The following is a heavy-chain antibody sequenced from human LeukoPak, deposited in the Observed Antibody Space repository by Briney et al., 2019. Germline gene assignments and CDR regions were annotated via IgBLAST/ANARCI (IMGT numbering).Heavy chain of an antibody. J-gene: IGHJ4*02. CDR1: GYTFTGYY. Sequence: ASVKVSCKASGYTFTGYYMHWARQAPGQGLEWTGWINPNSGGTNYAQKFQGRVTMTRDTSISTAYMELSRLRSDDTAVYYCARDSPRGITMVRGDIDYWGQGTLVTVSS. CDR3: ARDSPRGITMVRGDIDY. D-gene: IGHD3-10*01. CDR2: INPNSGGT. V-gene: IGHV1-2*02.